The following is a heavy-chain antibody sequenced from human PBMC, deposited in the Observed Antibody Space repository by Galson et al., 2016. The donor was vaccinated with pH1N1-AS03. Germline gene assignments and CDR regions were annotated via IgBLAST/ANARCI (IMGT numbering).Heavy chain of an antibody. D-gene: IGHD3/OR15-3a*01. J-gene: IGHJ4*02. CDR2: ISFDGTNK. CDR3: ANDFNYDFWSGYSFY. Sequence: PVQSLRLSCAASGFTISNFGMLWVRQAPGQGLEWVAIISFDGTNKYYADSVKGRFSISRDNSKNTLFLQMSALRAEDTAVYYCANDFNYDFWSGYSFYWGQGALVTVSS. CDR1: GFTISNFG. V-gene: IGHV3-30*18.